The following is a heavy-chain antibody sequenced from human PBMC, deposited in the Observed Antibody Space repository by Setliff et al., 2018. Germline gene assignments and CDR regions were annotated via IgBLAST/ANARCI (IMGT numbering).Heavy chain of an antibody. CDR2: ITIYNGNT. CDR1: GYTFTSYG. Sequence: ASVKVSCKASGYTFTSYGISWVRQVPGQGLEWMGWITIYNGNTNYAQKFQDRVSMTTDASTGTAYMELSSLTSDDTALYYCAREVWNYYDKSWSGYADHWGQGTLVTVSS. V-gene: IGHV1-18*01. CDR3: AREVWNYYDKSWSGYADH. J-gene: IGHJ4*02. D-gene: IGHD3-3*01.